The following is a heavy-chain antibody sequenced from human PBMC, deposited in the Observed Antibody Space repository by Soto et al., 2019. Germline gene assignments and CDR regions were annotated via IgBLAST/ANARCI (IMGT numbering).Heavy chain of an antibody. CDR3: ARALEAGDY. Sequence: QVQLVQSGAEVKKPGASVKLSCKASGYTFINYYIHWVRQAPGQGLEWMGIFNPASGSTNYAQKFQGRVTLTMETSTRTVYMELSRRRYDDTDVYYCARALEAGDYWGQGTLVTVSS. J-gene: IGHJ4*02. CDR2: FNPASGST. CDR1: GYTFINYY. D-gene: IGHD6-13*01. V-gene: IGHV1-46*01.